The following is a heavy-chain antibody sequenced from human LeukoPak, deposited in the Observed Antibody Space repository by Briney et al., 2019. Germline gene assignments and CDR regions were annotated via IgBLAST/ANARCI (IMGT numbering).Heavy chain of an antibody. CDR1: GGSINSYY. Sequence: SETLSLTCTVPGGSINSYYWSWIRQPPGKGLEWIGYFYYSGSTNYNPSLKSRVTMSVDTSKNQFSLELSSVTAADTAVYYCARELKVGNTGYYFDYWGQGALVTVSS. CDR3: ARELKVGNTGYYFDY. J-gene: IGHJ4*02. CDR2: FYYSGST. V-gene: IGHV4-59*01. D-gene: IGHD2/OR15-2a*01.